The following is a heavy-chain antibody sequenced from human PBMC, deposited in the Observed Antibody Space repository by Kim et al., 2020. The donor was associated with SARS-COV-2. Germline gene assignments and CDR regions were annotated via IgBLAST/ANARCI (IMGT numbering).Heavy chain of an antibody. CDR3: ARVLDYYGSGIPTVDY. CDR1: GFTFSSYS. D-gene: IGHD3-10*01. CDR2: ISSSSSYI. Sequence: GGSLRLSCAASGFTFSSYSMNWVRQAPGKGLEWVSSISSSSSYIYYADSVKGRFTISRDNAKNSLYLQMNSLRAEDTAVYYCARVLDYYGSGIPTVDYWGQGTLVTVSS. J-gene: IGHJ4*02. V-gene: IGHV3-21*04.